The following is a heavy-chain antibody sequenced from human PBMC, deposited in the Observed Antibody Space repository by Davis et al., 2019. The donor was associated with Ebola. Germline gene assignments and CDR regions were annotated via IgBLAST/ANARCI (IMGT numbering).Heavy chain of an antibody. CDR1: GFTFSDYY. Sequence: GGSLRLSCAASGFTFSDYYMSWIRQAPGKGLEWVSYISSSSSYTNYADSVKGRFTISRDNAKNSLYLQMNSLRAEDTALYYCAKDISIAVAAGRGYGMDVWGQGTTVTVSS. CDR3: AKDISIAVAAGRGYGMDV. V-gene: IGHV3-11*05. CDR2: ISSSSSYT. J-gene: IGHJ6*02. D-gene: IGHD6-19*01.